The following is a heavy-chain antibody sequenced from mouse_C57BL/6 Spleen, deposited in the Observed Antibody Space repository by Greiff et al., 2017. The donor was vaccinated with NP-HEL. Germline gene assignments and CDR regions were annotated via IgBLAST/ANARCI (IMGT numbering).Heavy chain of an antibody. J-gene: IGHJ2*01. D-gene: IGHD3-2*02. CDR3: ASDSSGYVMDY. CDR2: IDPSDSYT. CDR1: GYTFTSYW. V-gene: IGHV1-59*01. Sequence: QVQLQQPGAELVRPGTSVKLSCKASGYTFTSYWMHWVKQRPGQGLEWIGVIDPSDSYTNYNQKFKGKATLTVDTSSSTAYMQLSSLTSEDSAVYYCASDSSGYVMDYWGQGTTLTVSS.